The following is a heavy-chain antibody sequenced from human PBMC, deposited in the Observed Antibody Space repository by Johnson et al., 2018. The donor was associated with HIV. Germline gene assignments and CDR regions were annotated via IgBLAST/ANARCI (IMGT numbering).Heavy chain of an antibody. D-gene: IGHD2-21*02. CDR3: VRVGKYCGDDCHLGVDAFDI. CDR1: GFTFNDHG. CDR2: TNWNGANT. Sequence: VHLVESGGGLVQPGRSLRLSCATSGFTFNDHGMTWVRQVPGKGLEWVCDTNWNGANTAYTDSVKGRFTISRDNAKNSLYLDMNSLRVEDTALYYCVRVGKYCGDDCHLGVDAFDIWGQGTMVTVSS. V-gene: IGHV3-20*04. J-gene: IGHJ3*02.